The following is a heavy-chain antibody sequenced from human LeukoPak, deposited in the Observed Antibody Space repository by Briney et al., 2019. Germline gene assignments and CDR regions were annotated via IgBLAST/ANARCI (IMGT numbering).Heavy chain of an antibody. D-gene: IGHD2-15*01. J-gene: IGHJ4*02. V-gene: IGHV3-74*01. CDR2: INSDGSST. CDR3: ATDRATQYFDY. CDR1: GFTFSSYW. Sequence: PGGSLRLSCAASGFTFSSYWMHWVRQAPGKGLVWVSRINSDGSSTSYADSVKGRFTISRDNSRNTLFLQMNSLRAEDTAVYYCATDRATQYFDYWGQGTLVSVSS.